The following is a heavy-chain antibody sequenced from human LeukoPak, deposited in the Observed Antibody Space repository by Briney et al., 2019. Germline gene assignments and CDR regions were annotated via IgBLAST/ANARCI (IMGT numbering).Heavy chain of an antibody. J-gene: IGHJ4*02. CDR1: GYIFTSYN. Sequence: ASVKVSCKASGYIFTSYNIYWVRQAPGQGLEWMGIINPSGGSTNYAQKFQGRVTMTRDMSTSTVYMELSSLRSEDTAVYYCARDVVVTAVWAAHFDYWGQGTLVTVSS. V-gene: IGHV1-46*01. CDR3: ARDVVVTAVWAAHFDY. CDR2: INPSGGST. D-gene: IGHD2-21*02.